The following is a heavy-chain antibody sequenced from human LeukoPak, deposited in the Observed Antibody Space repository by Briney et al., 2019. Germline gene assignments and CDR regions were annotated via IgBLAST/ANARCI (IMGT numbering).Heavy chain of an antibody. CDR3: ARERVIAAAGDGFDS. J-gene: IGHJ4*02. V-gene: IGHV3-48*03. CDR1: GFTFITYD. Sequence: GGSLRLSCAASGFTFITYDMSWFRQAPGKGLEWVSYISSSGSTMYYADSVKGRFTISRDNAKNSLYLQMNGLRDEDTALYYCARERVIAAAGDGFDSWGQGTLVTVSS. CDR2: ISSSGSTM. D-gene: IGHD2-21*01.